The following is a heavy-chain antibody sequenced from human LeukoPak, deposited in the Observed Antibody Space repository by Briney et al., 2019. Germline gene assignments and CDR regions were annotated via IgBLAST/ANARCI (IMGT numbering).Heavy chain of an antibody. CDR2: IYYSGST. V-gene: IGHV4-59*08. CDR3: ARVRDYGDYDSVYYFDY. J-gene: IGHJ4*02. Sequence: SETLSLTCAVYGGSFSGYYWSWIRQPPGKGLEWIGYIYYSGSTNYNPSLKSRVTISVDTSKNQFSLKLSSVTAADTAVYYCARVRDYGDYDSVYYFDYWGQGTLVTVSS. CDR1: GGSFSGYY. D-gene: IGHD4-17*01.